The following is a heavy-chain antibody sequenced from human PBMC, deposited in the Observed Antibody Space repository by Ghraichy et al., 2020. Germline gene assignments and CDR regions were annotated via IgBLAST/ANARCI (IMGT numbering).Heavy chain of an antibody. CDR3: ARGSTVVRFYYYDGMDV. CDR2: ITSSGRFI. Sequence: GGSLRLSCVGSGFTFSGYSMNWVRQSPGKGLEWVAYITSSGRFISYADSVKGRFTISRDNAQNSLYLQMNSLRDEDTALYFCARGSTVVRFYYYDGMDVWGQGTTVTGSS. CDR1: GFTFSGYS. D-gene: IGHD4-23*01. V-gene: IGHV3-48*02. J-gene: IGHJ6*02.